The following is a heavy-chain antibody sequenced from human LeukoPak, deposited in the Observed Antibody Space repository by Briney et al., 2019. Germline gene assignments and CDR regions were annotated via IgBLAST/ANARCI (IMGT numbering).Heavy chain of an antibody. CDR1: GYTFTSYY. CDR2: INPKSGGT. CDR3: AKDLQWELPRGDALDI. J-gene: IGHJ3*02. V-gene: IGHV1-2*02. D-gene: IGHD1-26*01. Sequence: AASVKVSCKASGYTFTSYYMHWVRQAPGQGLEWMGWINPKSGGTNYAQNFQGRVTMTRNTSISTAYMELSRLRSDDTAVYYCAKDLQWELPRGDALDIWGQGTMVTVSS.